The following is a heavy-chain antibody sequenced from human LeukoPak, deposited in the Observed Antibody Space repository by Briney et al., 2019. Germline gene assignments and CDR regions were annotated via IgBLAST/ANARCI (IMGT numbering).Heavy chain of an antibody. J-gene: IGHJ4*02. CDR1: GYTFTGYY. V-gene: IGHV1-2*02. Sequence: ASVKVSCKASGYTFTGYYMHWVRQAPGQGLEWMGWINPNSGGTNYAQKFQGRVTMTRDTSISTAYMELNRLRSDDTAVYYCARSDDCSSTSCYTSIAAAGKIDYWGQGTLVTVSS. CDR3: ARSDDCSSTSCYTSIAAAGKIDY. D-gene: IGHD2-2*02. CDR2: INPNSGGT.